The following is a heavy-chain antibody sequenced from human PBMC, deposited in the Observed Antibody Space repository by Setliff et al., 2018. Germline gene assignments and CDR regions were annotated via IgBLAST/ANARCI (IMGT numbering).Heavy chain of an antibody. CDR1: GGSFSGYY. D-gene: IGHD1-26*01. CDR2: INYSGST. CDR3: ARKGISALSGAFDM. V-gene: IGHV4-59*12. Sequence: SETLSLTCAVYGGSFSGYYWSWIRQPPGKGLEWIGYINYSGSTNYNPSLKSRVTMSVDTSKNQFSLKLSSVTAADTAVYYCARKGISALSGAFDMWGQGTMVTVSS. J-gene: IGHJ3*02.